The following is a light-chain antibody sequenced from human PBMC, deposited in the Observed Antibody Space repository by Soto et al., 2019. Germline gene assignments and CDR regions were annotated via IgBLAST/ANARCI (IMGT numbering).Light chain of an antibody. Sequence: DIQMTQSPSSLSASVGDRVTITCRASQSISSHLNWYQHKPGKAPKLLIYAASSLQSGVPSRFSGSGSGTEFTLTISSLQPEDSATYYCQQRYGMPFSFGPGTKADI. V-gene: IGKV1-39*01. CDR3: QQRYGMPFS. CDR1: QSISSH. J-gene: IGKJ3*01. CDR2: AAS.